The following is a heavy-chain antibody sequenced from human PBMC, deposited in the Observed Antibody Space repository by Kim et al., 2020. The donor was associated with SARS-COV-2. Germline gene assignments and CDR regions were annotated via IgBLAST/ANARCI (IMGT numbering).Heavy chain of an antibody. CDR3: AKPWSRGFVN. D-gene: IGHD3-3*01. V-gene: IGHV3-7*05. Sequence: GGSRRLSCSASGFTFADSWLIWVRRAPGKGLEWVANINQDGNQRKYLDSVTGRFTVSRDNAQESLFLQMSSLRSDDTATYYCAKPWSRGFVNWGQGSLVIVSS. CDR2: INQDGNQR. J-gene: IGHJ4*02. CDR1: GFTFADSW.